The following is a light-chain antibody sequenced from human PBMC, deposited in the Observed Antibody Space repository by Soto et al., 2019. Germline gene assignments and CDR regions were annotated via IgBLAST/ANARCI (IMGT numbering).Light chain of an antibody. V-gene: IGKV3-11*01. Sequence: IVLTQSPASLSVSPGERATLSCMASQSVSSYLAWYQQKPGQAPRLLIYDASNRATGIPARFSGSGSGTDFTLTISSLEPEDFAVYYCQQRSNWPRTFGGGTKVDIK. CDR1: QSVSSY. J-gene: IGKJ4*02. CDR3: QQRSNWPRT. CDR2: DAS.